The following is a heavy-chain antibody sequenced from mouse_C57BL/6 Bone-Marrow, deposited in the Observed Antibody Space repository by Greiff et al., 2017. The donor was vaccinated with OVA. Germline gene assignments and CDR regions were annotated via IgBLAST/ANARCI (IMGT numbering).Heavy chain of an antibody. V-gene: IGHV5-12*01. CDR1: GFTFSDYY. CDR2: ISNGGGST. D-gene: IGHD2-2*01. J-gene: IGHJ3*01. Sequence: LVESGGGLVQPGGSLKLSCAASGFTFSDYYMYWVRQTPEKRLEWVAYISNGGGSTYYPDTVKGRFTISRDNAKNTLYLQMSRLKSEDTAMYYCARGYPSSFAYWGQGTLVTVSA. CDR3: ARGYPSSFAY.